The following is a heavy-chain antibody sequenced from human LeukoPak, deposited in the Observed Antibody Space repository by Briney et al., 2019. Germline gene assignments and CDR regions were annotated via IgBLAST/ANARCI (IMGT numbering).Heavy chain of an antibody. V-gene: IGHV3-48*03. CDR1: GFTFSSYE. CDR2: ISSSGSTI. CDR3: ARDSITMVRAGRGNWFDP. D-gene: IGHD3-10*01. J-gene: IGHJ5*02. Sequence: GGSLRLSCAASGFTFSSYEMNWVRQAPGKGLEWVSYISSSGSTIYYADSVKGRFTISRDNAKNSLYLQMNSLRAEDTAVYYCARDSITMVRAGRGNWFDPWGRGTLVTVSS.